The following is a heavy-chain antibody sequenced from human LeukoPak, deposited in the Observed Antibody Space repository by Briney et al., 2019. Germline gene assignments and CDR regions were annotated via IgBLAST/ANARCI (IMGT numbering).Heavy chain of an antibody. J-gene: IGHJ4*02. CDR1: GGSISSGSHH. D-gene: IGHD4-23*01. V-gene: IGHV4-39*01. CDR2: IYDSRTI. Sequence: SETLSLTCTVPGGSISSGSHHWGWFRQSPGKGLEWIGSIYDSRTIYYNPSLNSRVTISAVTSKNQFSLQLNSVTAADTAVYYCARHDGRSGGTMGALDSWGQGSLVTVSS. CDR3: ARHDGRSGGTMGALDS.